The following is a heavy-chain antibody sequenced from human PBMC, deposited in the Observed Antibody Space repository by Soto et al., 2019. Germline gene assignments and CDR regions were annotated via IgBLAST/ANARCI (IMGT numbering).Heavy chain of an antibody. Sequence: GGSLRLSCAASGFTFSDYSMSWVRQAPGKGLEWVSSISSSSGYIYYADSVKGRFTISRDNAKNSLYLQMNSLRADDTAVYYCARERITIFGVSPPNWFDPWGQGTLVTV. CDR2: ISSSSGYI. J-gene: IGHJ5*02. V-gene: IGHV3-21*01. CDR3: ARERITIFGVSPPNWFDP. CDR1: GFTFSDYS. D-gene: IGHD3-3*01.